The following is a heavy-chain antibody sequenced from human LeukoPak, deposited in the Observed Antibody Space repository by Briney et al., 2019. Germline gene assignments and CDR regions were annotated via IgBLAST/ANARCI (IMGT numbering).Heavy chain of an antibody. CDR1: GFTFSSYG. Sequence: PGGSLRLSCAASGFTFSSYGMSWVRQAPGKGLEWVSAISGSGGSTYYADSVKGRFTISRDNSKNTLYLQMNSLRAEDTAVYYCAKGGYYYDSTNWFDPWGQGTLVTVSS. V-gene: IGHV3-23*01. J-gene: IGHJ5*02. CDR2: ISGSGGST. CDR3: AKGGYYYDSTNWFDP. D-gene: IGHD3-22*01.